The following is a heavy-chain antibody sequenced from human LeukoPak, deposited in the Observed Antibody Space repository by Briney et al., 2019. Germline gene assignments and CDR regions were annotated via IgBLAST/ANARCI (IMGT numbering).Heavy chain of an antibody. D-gene: IGHD3-10*01. V-gene: IGHV1-8*03. CDR1: GYTFTGYD. Sequence: ASVTVSCTASGYTFTGYDINWVRQAPGQGLEWMGWMNPNSGNTGYAQKFQGRVTITRNTSISTAYMELSSLRSEDTAVYYCARGQQPPGDYWGQGTLVTVSS. J-gene: IGHJ4*02. CDR2: MNPNSGNT. CDR3: ARGQQPPGDY.